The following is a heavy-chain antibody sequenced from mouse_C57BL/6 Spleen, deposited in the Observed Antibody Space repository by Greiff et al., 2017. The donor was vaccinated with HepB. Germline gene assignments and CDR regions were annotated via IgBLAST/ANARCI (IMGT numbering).Heavy chain of an antibody. D-gene: IGHD6-1*01. CDR2: ISSGSSTI. Sequence: EVKLVESGGGLVKPGGSLKLSCAASGFTFSDYGLHWVRQAPEKGLEWVAYISSGSSTIYYADTVKGRFNISRDNAKNTLFLQMTSLRSEDTAMYYCARPLAWYFEVWGTGTTVTVSS. J-gene: IGHJ1*03. V-gene: IGHV5-17*01. CDR3: ARPLAWYFEV. CDR1: GFTFSDYG.